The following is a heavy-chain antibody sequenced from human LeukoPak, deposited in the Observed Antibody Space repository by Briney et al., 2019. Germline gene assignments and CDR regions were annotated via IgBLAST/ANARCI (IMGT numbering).Heavy chain of an antibody. CDR2: ISYDGSNK. CDR1: GFTFSSYG. J-gene: IGHJ4*02. V-gene: IGHV3-30*18. CDR3: AKTRKAVVTATAPLDY. Sequence: GGSLRLSCAASGFTFSSYGMHWVRQAPGKGLEWVAVISYDGSNKYYADSVKGRFTIPRDNSKNTLYLQMNSLRAEDTAVYYCAKTRKAVVTATAPLDYWGQGTLVTVSS. D-gene: IGHD2-21*02.